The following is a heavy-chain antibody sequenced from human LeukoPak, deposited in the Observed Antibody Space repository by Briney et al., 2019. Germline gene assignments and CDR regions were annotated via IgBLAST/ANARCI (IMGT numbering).Heavy chain of an antibody. D-gene: IGHD4-17*01. J-gene: IGHJ4*02. CDR2: IYYSGST. Sequence: SETLSLTCTVSGGSISSGDYYWSWIRQPPGKGLEWIGYIYYSGSTYYNPSLKSRVTISVDTSKNQFSLKLSSVTAADTAVYYCARVDGDYGLDYWGQGTWSPSPQ. V-gene: IGHV4-30-4*01. CDR3: ARVDGDYGLDY. CDR1: GGSISSGDYY.